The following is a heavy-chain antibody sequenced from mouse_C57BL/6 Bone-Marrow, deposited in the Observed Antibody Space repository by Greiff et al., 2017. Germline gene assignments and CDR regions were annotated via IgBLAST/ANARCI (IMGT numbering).Heavy chain of an antibody. CDR3: TGYGNYYY. V-gene: IGHV14-4*01. CDR2: IDPENGDT. Sequence: EVKLVESGAELVRPGASVKLSRTASGFNIKDDYMHWVKQRPEQGLEWIGWIDPENGDTEYASKFQGKATITADTSSNTAYLQLSSLTSEDTAVYYCTGYGNYYYWGQGTTLTVSS. J-gene: IGHJ2*01. D-gene: IGHD2-10*02. CDR1: GFNIKDDY.